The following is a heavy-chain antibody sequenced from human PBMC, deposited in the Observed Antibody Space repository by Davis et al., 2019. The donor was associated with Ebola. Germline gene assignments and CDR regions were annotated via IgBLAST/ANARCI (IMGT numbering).Heavy chain of an antibody. CDR2: LHYSGST. V-gene: IGHV4-59*08. CDR3: ARLSYYYDNSAYSRPYNWFDP. D-gene: IGHD3-22*01. CDR1: GASITTYY. Sequence: MPGGSLRLSCTVSGASITTYYWGWIRQSPEKGLEWIGYLHYSGSTNYNPSLKSRVTTSVDTSKNQFSLKLTSVTAADTAVYYCARLSYYYDNSAYSRPYNWFDPWGQGTLVTVSS. J-gene: IGHJ5*02.